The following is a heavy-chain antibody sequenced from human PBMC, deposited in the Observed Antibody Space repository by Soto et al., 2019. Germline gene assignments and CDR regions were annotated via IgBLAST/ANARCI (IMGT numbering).Heavy chain of an antibody. CDR3: ARHAHYSSGYSRYWFDP. V-gene: IGHV4-39*01. J-gene: IGHJ5*02. CDR2: IYYSGST. CDR1: GGSISSSSYY. Sequence: QLQLQESGPGLVKPSETLSLTCTVSGGSISSSSYYWGWIRQPPGKGLEWIGSIYYSGSTYYNPSLKSRVTISVDTSKNQFSLKLSSVTAADTAVYYYARHAHYSSGYSRYWFDPSGQGTLVTVSS. D-gene: IGHD3-22*01.